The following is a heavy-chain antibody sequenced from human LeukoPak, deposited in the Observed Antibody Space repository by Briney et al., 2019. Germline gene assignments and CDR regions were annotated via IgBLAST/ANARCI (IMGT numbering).Heavy chain of an antibody. V-gene: IGHV3-30*18. Sequence: GGSLRLSCAASGFTFSSYGMHWVRRAPGKGLEWVAVISYDGSNKYYADSVKGRFTISRDNSKNTLYLQMNSLRAEDTAVYYCAKESGCSSTSCYRYFDYWGQGTLVTVSS. CDR3: AKESGCSSTSCYRYFDY. J-gene: IGHJ4*02. D-gene: IGHD2-2*01. CDR1: GFTFSSYG. CDR2: ISYDGSNK.